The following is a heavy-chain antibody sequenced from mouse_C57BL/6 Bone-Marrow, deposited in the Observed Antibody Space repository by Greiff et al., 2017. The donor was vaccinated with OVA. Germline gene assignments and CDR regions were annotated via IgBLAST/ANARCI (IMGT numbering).Heavy chain of an antibody. J-gene: IGHJ3*01. CDR2: IYPRSGNT. Sequence: QVQLKQSGAELARPGASVKLSCKASGYTFTSYGISWVKQRTGQGLEWIGEIYPRSGNTYYNEKFKGKATLTADKSSSTAYMELRSLTSEDSAVYFCARHPPDGYYSHWGQGTLVTVSA. CDR3: ARHPPDGYYSH. CDR1: GYTFTSYG. D-gene: IGHD2-3*01. V-gene: IGHV1-81*01.